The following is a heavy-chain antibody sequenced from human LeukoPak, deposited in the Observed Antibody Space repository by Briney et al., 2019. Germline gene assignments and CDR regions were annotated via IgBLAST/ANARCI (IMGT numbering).Heavy chain of an antibody. CDR2: INPNRGGT. V-gene: IGHV1-2*06. CDR1: GYTFTGYY. CDR3: ARVYYYDSSGAFDI. D-gene: IGHD3-22*01. J-gene: IGHJ3*02. Sequence: GASVKVSCKASGYTFTGYYMLWVRQAPGQGLEWMGRINPNRGGTNYAQKFQGRVTMTRDTSISTAYMELSRLRSDDTAVYYCARVYYYDSSGAFDIWGQGTVVTVSS.